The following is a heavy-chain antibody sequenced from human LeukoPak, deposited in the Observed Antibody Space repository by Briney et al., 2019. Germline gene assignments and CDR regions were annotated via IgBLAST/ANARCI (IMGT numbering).Heavy chain of an antibody. CDR1: GYRFPSYW. CDR3: ASSTTDYYDSSGFPVDY. D-gene: IGHD3-22*01. CDR2: IYPGDSDT. Sequence: GESLKISCKGSGYRFPSYWIGWVRPMPGKGLEWMGIIYPGDSDTRYSPSFQGQVTISADKSISTAYRQWSSLKASDTAMYYCASSTTDYYDSSGFPVDYWGQGTLVTVSS. J-gene: IGHJ4*02. V-gene: IGHV5-51*01.